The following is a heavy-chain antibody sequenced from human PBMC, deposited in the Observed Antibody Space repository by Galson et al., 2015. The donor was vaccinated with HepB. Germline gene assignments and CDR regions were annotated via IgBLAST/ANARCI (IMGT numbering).Heavy chain of an antibody. Sequence: ETLSLTCTVSGGSISSSSYYWGWIRQPPGKGLEWIGSIYYSGSTYYNPSLKSRVTISVDTSKNQFSLKLSSVTAADTAVYYCASPSITPSSGYYDAFDIWGQGTMVTVSS. V-gene: IGHV4-39*01. CDR1: GGSISSSSYY. CDR2: IYYSGST. J-gene: IGHJ3*02. D-gene: IGHD3-22*01. CDR3: ASPSITPSSGYYDAFDI.